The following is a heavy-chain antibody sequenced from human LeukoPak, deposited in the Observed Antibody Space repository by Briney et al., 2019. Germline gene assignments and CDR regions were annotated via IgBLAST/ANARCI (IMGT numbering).Heavy chain of an antibody. V-gene: IGHV4-28*03. Sequence: PSDTLSLTCAVSGYSISSSNWWGWIRQPPGKGLEWIGYIYYSGSTNYNPSLKSRVSMSVDTSKNQFSLKLSSVTAADTAVYYCARVGPGWYSYAYYFDYWGQGTLVTVSS. CDR3: ARVGPGWYSYAYYFDY. J-gene: IGHJ4*02. D-gene: IGHD5-18*01. CDR2: IYYSGST. CDR1: GYSISSSNW.